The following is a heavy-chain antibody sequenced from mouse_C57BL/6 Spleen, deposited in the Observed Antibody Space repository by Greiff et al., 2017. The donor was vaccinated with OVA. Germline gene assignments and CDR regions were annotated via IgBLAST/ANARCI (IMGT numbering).Heavy chain of an antibody. V-gene: IGHV3-6*01. D-gene: IGHD2-1*01. Sequence: EVKLQESGPGLVKPSQSLSLTCSVTGYSITSGYYWNWIRQFPGNKLEWMGYISYDGSNNYNPSLKNRISITRDTSKNQFFLKLNSVTTEDTATYYCAREGVYYGNYVGFAYWGQGTLVTVSA. CDR2: ISYDGSN. CDR1: GYSITSGYY. CDR3: AREGVYYGNYVGFAY. J-gene: IGHJ3*01.